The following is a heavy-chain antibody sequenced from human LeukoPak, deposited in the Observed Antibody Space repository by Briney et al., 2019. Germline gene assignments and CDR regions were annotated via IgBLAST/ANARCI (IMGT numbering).Heavy chain of an antibody. CDR2: ISSSSSYI. D-gene: IGHD1-26*01. V-gene: IGHV3-21*05. CDR1: GFTFSNYE. J-gene: IGHJ4*02. Sequence: GGSLRLSCAASGFTFSNYEMNWVRQAPGKGLEWVSYISSSSSYIYYADSVKGRFTISRDNAKNSLYLQMNSLRAEDTAVYYCARVNSGSYRDFDYWGQGTLVTVSS. CDR3: ARVNSGSYRDFDY.